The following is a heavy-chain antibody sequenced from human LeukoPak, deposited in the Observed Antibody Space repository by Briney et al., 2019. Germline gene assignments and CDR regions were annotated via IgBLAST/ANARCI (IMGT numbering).Heavy chain of an antibody. D-gene: IGHD1-1*01. V-gene: IGHV1-69*05. CDR2: IIPIFGTA. J-gene: IGHJ4*02. CDR1: GGTFSSYA. CDR3: ARDGSQGKFNTATWRIDGY. Sequence: ASVKVSCKASGGTFSSYAISWVRQAPGQGLEWMGGIIPIFGTANYAQKFQGRVTITTDESTSTAYMELSSLRSEDTAVYYCARDGSQGKFNTATWRIDGYWGQGTLVTVSS.